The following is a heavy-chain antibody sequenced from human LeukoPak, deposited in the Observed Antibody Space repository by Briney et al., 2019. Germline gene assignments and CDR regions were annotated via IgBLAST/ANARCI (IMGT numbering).Heavy chain of an antibody. J-gene: IGHJ4*02. V-gene: IGHV4-34*01. CDR2: IKHSGST. D-gene: IGHD6-19*01. Sequence: SETLSLTCAVYGGSFSGYYWSWIRQPPGKGLEGIGEIKHSGSTNYNPSLKSRVTISVDTSKNQFSLKLSSVTAAGTAVYYCARGGEQWLVTRRYFDYWGQGTLVTVSS. CDR1: GGSFSGYY. CDR3: ARGGEQWLVTRRYFDY.